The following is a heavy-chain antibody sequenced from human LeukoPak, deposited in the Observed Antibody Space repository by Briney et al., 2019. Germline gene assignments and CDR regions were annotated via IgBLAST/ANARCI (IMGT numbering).Heavy chain of an antibody. D-gene: IGHD3-22*01. CDR1: GFTFSSFS. CDR3: AKDRDDSSGYYPDY. V-gene: IGHV3-30*02. J-gene: IGHJ4*02. CDR2: TRYDGSHT. Sequence: PAGSLRLSCAASGFTFSSFSMQWVRPAPGQGRKGVAFTRYDGSHTYYADSVRGRFTISRDNSKNTLYLQMNSLRADDTAVYYCAKDRDDSSGYYPDYWGQGTLVTVSS.